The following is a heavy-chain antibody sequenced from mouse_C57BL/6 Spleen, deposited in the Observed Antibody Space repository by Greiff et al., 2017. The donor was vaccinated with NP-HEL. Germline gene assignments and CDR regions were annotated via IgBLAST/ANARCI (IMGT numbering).Heavy chain of an antibody. Sequence: EVQLQQSGAELVRPGASVKLSCTASGFNIKDDYMHWVKQRPEQGLEWIGWIDPENGDTEYASKFQGKATITADTSSNTAYLQPSSLTSEDTAVYYCTPYGSSLYWYFDVWGTGTTVTVSS. CDR1: GFNIKDDY. CDR3: TPYGSSLYWYFDV. J-gene: IGHJ1*03. D-gene: IGHD1-1*01. V-gene: IGHV14-4*01. CDR2: IDPENGDT.